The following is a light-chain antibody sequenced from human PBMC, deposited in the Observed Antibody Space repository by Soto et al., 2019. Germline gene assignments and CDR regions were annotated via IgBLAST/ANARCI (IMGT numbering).Light chain of an antibody. CDR3: RQYGSSLLT. CDR1: QSVSSSY. J-gene: IGKJ4*01. CDR2: GAS. Sequence: EIVFTQSAGTLSLSPGERATRSCRASQSVSSSYLAWYQQKSGQAPRLLIYGASSRATGIPDRFSGSGSGTDFTLTISRLEPEDFAVYYCRQYGSSLLTFGGGTMVDVK. V-gene: IGKV3-20*01.